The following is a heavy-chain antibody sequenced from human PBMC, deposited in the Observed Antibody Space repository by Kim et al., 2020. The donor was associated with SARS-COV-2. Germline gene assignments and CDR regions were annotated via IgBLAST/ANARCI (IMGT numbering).Heavy chain of an antibody. CDR1: GFTVSSNY. CDR3: ARDQRCGSCFYGMDV. J-gene: IGHJ6*02. V-gene: IGHV3-53*04. Sequence: GGSLRLSCAASGFTVSSNYMSWVRQAPGKGLEWVSVIYSGGSTYYADSVKGRCTISRHNSKNTMYLQMNSRRVEDTAVYYCARDQRCGSCFYGMDVWGQGTTVTVSS. D-gene: IGHD2-15*01. CDR2: IYSGGST.